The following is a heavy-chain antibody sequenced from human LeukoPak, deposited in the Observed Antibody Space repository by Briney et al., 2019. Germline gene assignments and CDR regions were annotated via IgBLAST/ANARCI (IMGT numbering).Heavy chain of an antibody. D-gene: IGHD6-13*01. CDR1: GYTFTGYY. Sequence: ASVKVSCKASGYTFTGYYMHWVRQAPGQGLEWMGWIDPNSGGTNYAQKFQGRVTMTRDTSISTAYMELSRLRSDDTAVYYCARVSSQQLADYYFDYWGQGTLVTVSS. V-gene: IGHV1-2*02. CDR2: IDPNSGGT. J-gene: IGHJ4*02. CDR3: ARVSSQQLADYYFDY.